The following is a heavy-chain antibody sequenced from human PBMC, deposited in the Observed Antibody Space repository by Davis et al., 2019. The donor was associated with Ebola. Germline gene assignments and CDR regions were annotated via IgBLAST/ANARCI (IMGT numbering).Heavy chain of an antibody. Sequence: MPSETLSLTCTVSGGSISSGGYYWSWIRQHPGKGLEWIGYIYYSGSTYYNPSLKSRVTISVDTSKNQFSLKLSSVTAADTAVYYCARAIGDYGGWFDPWGQGTLVTVSS. V-gene: IGHV4-31*03. J-gene: IGHJ5*02. CDR2: IYYSGST. CDR1: GGSISSGGYY. CDR3: ARAIGDYGGWFDP. D-gene: IGHD4-17*01.